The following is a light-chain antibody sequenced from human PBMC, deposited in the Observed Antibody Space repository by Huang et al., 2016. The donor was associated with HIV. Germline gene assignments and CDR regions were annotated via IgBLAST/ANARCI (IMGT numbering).Light chain of an antibody. CDR2: CAS. J-gene: IGKJ1*01. CDR1: QSFSSN. Sequence: EIVMTQSPANLSVSPGESATLSCRASQSFSSNLAWYQQKPGQSPRLLIYCASTRATGSPARFCGSGSGTEFTLTIRSLQSEDFAVYYCQQYNNWPQTFGQGTKVEIK. CDR3: QQYNNWPQT. V-gene: IGKV3-15*01.